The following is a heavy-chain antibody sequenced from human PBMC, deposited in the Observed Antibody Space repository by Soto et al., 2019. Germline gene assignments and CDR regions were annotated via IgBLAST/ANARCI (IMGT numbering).Heavy chain of an antibody. CDR1: GGTFSSYA. CDR2: IIPTFGTA. CDR3: ARELKRSGSEAFDI. V-gene: IGHV1-69*01. J-gene: IGHJ3*02. D-gene: IGHD6-25*01. Sequence: QVHLVQSGAEVKKPGSSVRVSCKASGGTFSSYAINWVRQAPGQGLEWMGGIIPTFGTATHAQKFQDRVTIPADESTNRAYMELSSLRSEDTAVYYCARELKRSGSEAFDIWGQGTMVTVSS.